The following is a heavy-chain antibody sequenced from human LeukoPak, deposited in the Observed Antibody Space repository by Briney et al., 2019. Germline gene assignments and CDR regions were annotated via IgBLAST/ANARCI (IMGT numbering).Heavy chain of an antibody. Sequence: PSETLSLTCTVSGGSVTTYYWSWIRQSAGKGLEWIGHISTSGTTTYNPSLTSRVTMSVDTSKNQFSLKLTSVTAADTAVYYCAREATVVGATIIWGQGTLVTVSS. V-gene: IGHV4-4*07. CDR2: ISTSGTT. D-gene: IGHD1-26*01. CDR3: AREATVVGATII. J-gene: IGHJ4*02. CDR1: GGSVTTYY.